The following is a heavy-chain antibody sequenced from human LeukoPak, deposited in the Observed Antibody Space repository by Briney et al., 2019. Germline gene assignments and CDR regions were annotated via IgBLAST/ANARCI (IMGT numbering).Heavy chain of an antibody. CDR3: AKPYYYGSGSPIDY. Sequence: GGSLRLSCAASGFTFSSYATIWVRQAPGKGLEWVSAISGSGGSTYYAESVKGRFTISRDNSKNTLYLQMNSLRAEDTAVYYCAKPYYYGSGSPIDYWGQGTLVTVSS. V-gene: IGHV3-23*01. CDR1: GFTFSSYA. D-gene: IGHD3-10*01. J-gene: IGHJ4*02. CDR2: ISGSGGST.